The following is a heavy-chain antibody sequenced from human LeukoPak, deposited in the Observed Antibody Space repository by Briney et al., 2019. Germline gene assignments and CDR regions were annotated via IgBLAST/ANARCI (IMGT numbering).Heavy chain of an antibody. CDR2: LTGGGDEA. D-gene: IGHD1-20*01. CDR3: ARVGYNYDLGNAFDI. Sequence: GGSLRLSCAASGFTFTLYAMSWFRQAPGKGLEWVSSLTGGGDEAYYADSVKGRFTISRDNSRNTLFLQMNSLRADDTAVYYCARVGYNYDLGNAFDIWGQGTVVTVSS. CDR1: GFTFTLYA. J-gene: IGHJ3*02. V-gene: IGHV3-23*01.